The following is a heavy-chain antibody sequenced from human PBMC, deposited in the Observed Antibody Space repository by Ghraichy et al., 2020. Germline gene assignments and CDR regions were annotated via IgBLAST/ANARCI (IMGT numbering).Heavy chain of an antibody. CDR1: GFIFSNSA. CDR3: VKDRGLKRSSGWYVGGFDL. V-gene: IGHV3-64D*06. D-gene: IGHD6-19*01. CDR2: VSADGGGT. Sequence: GGSLRLSCSASGFIFSNSAMHWVRQPPGKGLEHVSAVSADGGGTYYTDSVRGRFTISRDNAKNTLYLQVNSLRAEDTAVYYCVKDRGLKRSSGWYVGGFDLWCQGALVTVSS. J-gene: IGHJ4*02.